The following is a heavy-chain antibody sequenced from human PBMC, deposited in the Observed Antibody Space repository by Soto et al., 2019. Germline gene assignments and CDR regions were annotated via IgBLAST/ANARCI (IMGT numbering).Heavy chain of an antibody. Sequence: ASVKVSCKASGYTFTSYGIGWVRQAPGQGLEWMGWISGYGHTNYAQKLQGRVTMTTDSSTSTVYMELRSLRSDDTAVYYCARSGDGNWFESWGQGTLVTVS. J-gene: IGHJ5*01. CDR1: GYTFTSYG. D-gene: IGHD3-10*01. CDR3: ARSGDGNWFES. V-gene: IGHV1-18*04. CDR2: ISGYGHT.